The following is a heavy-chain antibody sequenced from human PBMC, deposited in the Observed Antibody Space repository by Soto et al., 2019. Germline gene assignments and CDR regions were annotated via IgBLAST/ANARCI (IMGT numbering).Heavy chain of an antibody. CDR3: AAQRFGEFVSDY. J-gene: IGHJ4*02. V-gene: IGHV1-58*01. CDR1: GFTFTSSA. Sequence: SVKVSCKASGFTFTSSAVQWVRQARGQRLEWIGWIVVGSGNTNYAQKFQERVTITRDMSTSTAYMELSSLRSEDTAVYYCAAQRFGEFVSDYWGQGTLVTVSS. CDR2: IVVGSGNT. D-gene: IGHD3-10*01.